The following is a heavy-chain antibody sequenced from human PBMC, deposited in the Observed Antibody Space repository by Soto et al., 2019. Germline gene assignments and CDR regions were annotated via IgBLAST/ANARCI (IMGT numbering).Heavy chain of an antibody. CDR3: ARGGRVAAAEYYYYGMDX. V-gene: IGHV4-30-2*01. D-gene: IGHD6-13*01. J-gene: IGHJ6*02. Sequence: SETLSLTCAVSGGSISSVGYSWSWIRQPPGKGLEGIGYIYHSGSTYYHPSLKSRVTISVDRSKNQFSLKLSSVTAADTAVYYCARGGRVAAAEYYYYGMDXWGQGTTVTVS. CDR2: IYHSGST. CDR1: GGSISSVGYS.